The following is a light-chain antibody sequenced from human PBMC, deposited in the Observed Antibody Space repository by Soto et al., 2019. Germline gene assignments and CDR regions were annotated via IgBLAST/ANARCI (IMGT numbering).Light chain of an antibody. CDR3: QQYHHWPRT. V-gene: IGKV3-15*01. CDR2: GAS. CDR1: QSVYSY. Sequence: EIVVPRGPATMSESPVERATLSCSHTQSVYSYLAWYLQTPGQPPRLLIYGASTRASGIPARFSGSGSGTEFTLTISSVQSEDFAVYYCQQYHHWPRTFGHGTKVDIK. J-gene: IGKJ1*01.